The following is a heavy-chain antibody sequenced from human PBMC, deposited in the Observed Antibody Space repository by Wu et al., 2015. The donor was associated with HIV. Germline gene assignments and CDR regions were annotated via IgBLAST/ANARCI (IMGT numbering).Heavy chain of an antibody. D-gene: IGHD3-3*01. CDR3: ARGPYYDFWSGYYHRKMGFDY. Sequence: QVQLVQSGAEVKKPGASVKVSCKASGYTFTSYDINWVRQATGQGLEWMGWMNPNSGNTGYAQKFQGRVTITRNTSISTAYMELSSLRSEDTAVYYCARGPYYDFWSGYYHRKMGFDYWGQGTLVTVSS. J-gene: IGHJ4*02. V-gene: IGHV1-8*03. CDR1: GYTFTSYD. CDR2: MNPNSGNT.